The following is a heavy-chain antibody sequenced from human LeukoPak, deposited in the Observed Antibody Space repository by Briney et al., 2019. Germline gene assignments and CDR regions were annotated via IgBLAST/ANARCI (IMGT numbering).Heavy chain of an antibody. V-gene: IGHV1-69*05. Sequence: ASVKVSFKSSGYTFTGYYMHWVGQAPGQGLEWMGWIIPIFGTANYAKKFQGRVTITKDKTTSTAYMEMSRLKSEDTAVYYCASEHTYRAFDIWGRGTMVTVSS. CDR2: IIPIFGTA. J-gene: IGHJ3*02. D-gene: IGHD1-14*01. CDR1: GYTFTGYY. CDR3: ASEHTYRAFDI.